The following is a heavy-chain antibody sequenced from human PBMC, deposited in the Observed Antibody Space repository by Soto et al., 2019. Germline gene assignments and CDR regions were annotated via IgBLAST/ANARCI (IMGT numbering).Heavy chain of an antibody. J-gene: IGHJ6*03. D-gene: IGHD4-17*01. CDR3: TRALGYDYGDYWYYSYMDV. Sequence: GGSLRLSCADSGFTFSGSAMHWVRQASGKGLEWVGRIRSKANSYATAYAASVKGRFTISRDDSKNTAYLQMNSLKTEDTAVYYCTRALGYDYGDYWYYSYMDVWVKGTTVTVFS. CDR1: GFTFSGSA. V-gene: IGHV3-73*01. CDR2: IRSKANSYAT.